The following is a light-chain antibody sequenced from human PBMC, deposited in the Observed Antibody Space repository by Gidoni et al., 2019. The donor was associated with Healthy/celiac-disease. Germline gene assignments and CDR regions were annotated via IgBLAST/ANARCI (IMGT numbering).Light chain of an antibody. CDR1: NIGSKS. CDR2: DDS. V-gene: IGLV3-21*03. Sequence: SYVLTQPPSVSVAPGKTARITCGGNNIGSKSVHWYQQKPGQAPVLVVYDDSDRPSGIPARFSGSNSRNTATLTLRRVASWDEAYCYSQLWYSSSDHVVFGGGTKLTVL. J-gene: IGLJ2*01. CDR3: QLWYSSSDHVV.